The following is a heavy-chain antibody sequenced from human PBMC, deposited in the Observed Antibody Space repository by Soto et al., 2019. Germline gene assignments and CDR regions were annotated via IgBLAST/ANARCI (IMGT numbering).Heavy chain of an antibody. Sequence: ETLSLTCTVSVVSISNSSYYWGWILRPPGKGLEWIGTIYYSGITYYNPSLKSRVTISVDTSKNQFSLKLTSVTAADTAVYYCARHGSNWGQGTLVTVSS. CDR2: IYYSGIT. J-gene: IGHJ4*02. CDR3: ARHGSN. V-gene: IGHV4-39*01. CDR1: VVSISNSSYY.